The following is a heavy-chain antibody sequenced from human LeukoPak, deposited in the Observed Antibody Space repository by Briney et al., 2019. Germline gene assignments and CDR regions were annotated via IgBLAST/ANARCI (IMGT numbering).Heavy chain of an antibody. CDR1: GYTFTSYG. CDR3: ARVYSSSWNPYFDY. D-gene: IGHD6-13*01. Sequence: GASVKASCKASGYTFTSYGISWVRQAPGQGLEWMGWISAYNGNTNYAQKLQGRVTMTTDTSTSTAYMELRSLRSDDTAVYYCARVYSSSWNPYFDYWGQGTLVTVSS. CDR2: ISAYNGNT. V-gene: IGHV1-18*01. J-gene: IGHJ4*02.